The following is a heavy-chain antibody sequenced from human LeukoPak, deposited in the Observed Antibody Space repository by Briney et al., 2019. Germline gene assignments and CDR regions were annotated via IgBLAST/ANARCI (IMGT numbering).Heavy chain of an antibody. CDR3: ASRNYYDSSGYSRVDY. Sequence: SETLSLTCTVSGGSISSSSYYWGWIRQPPGKGLEWIGSIYYSGSTYYNSSLKSRVTISVDTSKNQFSLKLSSVTAADTAVYYCASRNYYDSSGYSRVDYWGQGTLVTVSS. CDR1: GGSISSSSYY. CDR2: IYYSGST. D-gene: IGHD3-22*01. V-gene: IGHV4-39*01. J-gene: IGHJ4*02.